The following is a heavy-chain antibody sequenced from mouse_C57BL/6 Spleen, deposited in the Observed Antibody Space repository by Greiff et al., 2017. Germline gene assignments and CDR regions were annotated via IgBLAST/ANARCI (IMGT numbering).Heavy chain of an antibody. CDR1: GYTFTSYW. D-gene: IGHD1-1*01. J-gene: IGHJ3*01. CDR3: ARDYGSLFAY. V-gene: IGHV1-69*01. CDR2: LDPSDSYT. Sequence: QVQLQQPGAELVMPGASVKLSCKASGYTFTSYWMHWVKQRPGPGLEWIGELDPSDSYTNYNQKFKGKSTLTVDKSSSTAYMQLSSLTSEDSAVYYCARDYGSLFAYWGQGTLVTVAA.